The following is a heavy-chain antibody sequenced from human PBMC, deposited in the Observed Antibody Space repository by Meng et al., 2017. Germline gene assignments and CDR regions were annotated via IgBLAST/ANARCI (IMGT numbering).Heavy chain of an antibody. CDR3: ARKNTYYYDSSGYYHAFDP. CDR1: GFTFSSYS. V-gene: IGHV3-21*01. D-gene: IGHD3-22*01. Sequence: GGSLRLSCAASGFTFSSYSMNWVRQAPGKGLEWVSSISSSSYIYYADSVKGRFTISRDNAKNSLYLQMNSLRAEDTAVYYCARKNTYYYDSSGYYHAFDPWGQGTLVTVSS. CDR2: ISSSSYI. J-gene: IGHJ5*02.